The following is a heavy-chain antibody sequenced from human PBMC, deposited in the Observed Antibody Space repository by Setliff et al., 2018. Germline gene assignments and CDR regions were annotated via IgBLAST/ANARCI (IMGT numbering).Heavy chain of an antibody. V-gene: IGHV7-4-1*02. J-gene: IGHJ6*03. Sequence: ASVKVSCKPSGYTFTTYAISWMRQAPGQGLEWMGWINTNTGNPSYAQDFTGRFVFSLDTSVSTAYLQISSPKAEDTAVYYCAGASRFGTIVYKGYYYMDVWGKGTTVTVS. CDR3: AGASRFGTIVYKGYYYMDV. CDR2: INTNTGNP. D-gene: IGHD3-10*01. CDR1: GYTFTTYA.